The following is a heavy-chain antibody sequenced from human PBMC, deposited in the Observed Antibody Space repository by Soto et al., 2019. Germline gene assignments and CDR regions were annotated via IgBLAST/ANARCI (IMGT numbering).Heavy chain of an antibody. Sequence: EVQLEESGGGLVKPGGSLTLSCAASGFSFTNVWMSWVRQAPGKGLEWVGHIKSKSVGGTTDYTAPVKGRVTISRDDSKVTLNLQINSLKAEDTAVYYCTTYSTQTFCDGGPCYSVQTKILDSWGQGILVTVSS. CDR1: GFSFTNVW. D-gene: IGHD2-15*01. CDR3: TTYSTQTFCDGGPCYSVQTKILDS. V-gene: IGHV3-15*01. J-gene: IGHJ4*02. CDR2: IKSKSVGGTT.